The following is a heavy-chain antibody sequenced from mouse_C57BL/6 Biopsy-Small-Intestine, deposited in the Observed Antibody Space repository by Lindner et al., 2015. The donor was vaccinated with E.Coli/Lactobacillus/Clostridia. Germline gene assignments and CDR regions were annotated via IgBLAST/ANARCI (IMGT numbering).Heavy chain of an antibody. V-gene: IGHV1-14*01. D-gene: IGHD2-12*01. CDR3: ARLQGFHYAMDY. J-gene: IGHJ4*01. CDR2: T. Sequence: TKYNEKFKGKATLTSDKSSSTAYMELSSLTSEDSAVYYCARLQGFHYAMDYWGQGTSVTVSS.